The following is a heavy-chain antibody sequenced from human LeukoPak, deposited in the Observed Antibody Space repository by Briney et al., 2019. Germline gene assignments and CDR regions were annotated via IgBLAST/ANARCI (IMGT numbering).Heavy chain of an antibody. V-gene: IGHV4-4*07. Sequence: SETLSLTCTVSGGSISSYYWSWIRQPAGKGLEWIGRIYTSGSTNYNPSLKSRVTMSVDTSKNQFSLKLSSVTAADTAVYYCTRDRGYYGSGSYYPLFYWGQGTLVTVSS. J-gene: IGHJ4*02. CDR2: IYTSGST. CDR1: GGSISSYY. D-gene: IGHD3-10*01. CDR3: TRDRGYYGSGSYYPLFY.